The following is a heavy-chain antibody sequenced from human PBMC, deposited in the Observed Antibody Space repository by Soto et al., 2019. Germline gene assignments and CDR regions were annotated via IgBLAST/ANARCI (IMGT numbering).Heavy chain of an antibody. Sequence: GGSLRLSCPTSGFPFSDYYMSRIRQAPGKGLEWLSHISPKSTYRNYADSVKGRFTISRDNTKSSLFLQMNSLGVEDTAVYYCVRGGGGGLFEHWGQGVLVTVSS. CDR2: ISPKSTYR. D-gene: IGHD2-21*01. V-gene: IGHV3-11*06. CDR3: VRGGGGGLFEH. J-gene: IGHJ4*02. CDR1: GFPFSDYY.